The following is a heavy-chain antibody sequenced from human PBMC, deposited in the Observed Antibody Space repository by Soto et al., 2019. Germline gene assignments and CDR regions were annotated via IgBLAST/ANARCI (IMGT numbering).Heavy chain of an antibody. Sequence: SQTLSLTCAISGDSVSSNSAAWNWIRQSPSRGLEWLGRTYYRSKWYNDYAVSVKSRITINPDTSKNQFSLQLNSVTPEDTAVYYCARDLQQLDNPAPYYYYYYMDVWGKGTTVTVSS. CDR2: TYYRSKWYN. V-gene: IGHV6-1*01. CDR1: GDSVSSNSAA. CDR3: ARDLQQLDNPAPYYYYYYMDV. J-gene: IGHJ6*03. D-gene: IGHD6-6*01.